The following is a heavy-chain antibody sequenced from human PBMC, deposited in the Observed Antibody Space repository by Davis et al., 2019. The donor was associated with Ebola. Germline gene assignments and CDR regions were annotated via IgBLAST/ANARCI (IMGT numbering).Heavy chain of an antibody. Sequence: SVKVSCKTSGDTFGEYGYNWVRQAPGQRLEWMGRILPILGATNYAQNFQSRVTITADKSTYTVYMELSSLWSEDTGVYYCARGILAEGLDSWGQGTLVTVSS. CDR3: ARGILAEGLDS. D-gene: IGHD5-18*01. J-gene: IGHJ4*02. CDR1: GDTFGEYG. CDR2: ILPILGAT. V-gene: IGHV1-69*04.